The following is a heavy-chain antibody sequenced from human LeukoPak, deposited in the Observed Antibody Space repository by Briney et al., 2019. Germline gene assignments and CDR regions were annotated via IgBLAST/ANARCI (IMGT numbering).Heavy chain of an antibody. CDR1: GYTFTSYA. J-gene: IGHJ6*02. CDR2: INTNTGNP. D-gene: IGHD3-3*01. Sequence: ASVKVSCKASGYTFTSYAMNWVRQAPGQGLEWMGWINTNTGNPTYAQGFTGRFVFSLDTSVSTAYLQISSLKAEDTAVYYCARGTDFWSGFFSYYYYGMDVWGQGTTVTVSS. CDR3: ARGTDFWSGFFSYYYYGMDV. V-gene: IGHV7-4-1*02.